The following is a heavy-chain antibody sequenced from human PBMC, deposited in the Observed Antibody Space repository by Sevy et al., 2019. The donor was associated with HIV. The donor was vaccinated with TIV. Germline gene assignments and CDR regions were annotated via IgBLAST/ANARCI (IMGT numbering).Heavy chain of an antibody. Sequence: GVSLRLSCRASGFTFDDYTMSWVRQAPGKGLEWVAFIRSKAYVGTTEYAASVKGRFTISRDESKSIAYLQMNSLKTEDTAVYYCTRVEGAADWGMDVWGQGTTVTVSS. J-gene: IGHJ6*02. CDR3: TRVEGAADWGMDV. CDR2: IRSKAYVGTT. CDR1: GFTFDDYT. D-gene: IGHD1-26*01. V-gene: IGHV3-49*04.